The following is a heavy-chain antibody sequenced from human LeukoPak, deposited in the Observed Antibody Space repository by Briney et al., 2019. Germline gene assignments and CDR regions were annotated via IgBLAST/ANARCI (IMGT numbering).Heavy chain of an antibody. V-gene: IGHV4-39*01. Sequence: SETLSLTCTVSGGSISSSNSYWGWIRQPPGKGLEWIGSIYYTGNTYYNASLKSRVTISIDTSKNQISLRLTSVTATDTAMYYCARQTGSGLFTLPGGQGTLVTISS. J-gene: IGHJ4*02. CDR3: ARQTGSGLFTLP. D-gene: IGHD3/OR15-3a*01. CDR1: GGSISSSNSY. CDR2: IYYTGNT.